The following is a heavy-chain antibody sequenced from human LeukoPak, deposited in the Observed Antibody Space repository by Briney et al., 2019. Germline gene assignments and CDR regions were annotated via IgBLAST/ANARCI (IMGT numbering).Heavy chain of an antibody. D-gene: IGHD3-3*01. CDR1: GGSISSSTFY. Sequence: NPSETLSLTCTVSGGSISSSTFYWGWIRQPPGKGLEWIGSIYYSGSTYYNPSLKSRVTISVDTSKNQFSLKLSSVTAADTAVYYCARDRNTDFWSGYYTNYFDYWGQGTLVTVSS. CDR3: ARDRNTDFWSGYYTNYFDY. V-gene: IGHV4-39*07. J-gene: IGHJ4*02. CDR2: IYYSGST.